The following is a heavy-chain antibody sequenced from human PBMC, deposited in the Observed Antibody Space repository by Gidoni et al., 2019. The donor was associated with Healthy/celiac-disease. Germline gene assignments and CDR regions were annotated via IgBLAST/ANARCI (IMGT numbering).Heavy chain of an antibody. CDR3: ARHRLEKGYCSSTSCYNWNSAFDI. CDR2: IYYRGST. V-gene: IGHV4-39*01. D-gene: IGHD2-2*02. CDR1: GGSISSSSYY. Sequence: QLQLQESGTGLVKPSETLSLTCTVSGGSISSSSYYGGWIRQPPGKGLEWLGSIYYRGSTYYNPSLKILVTISVDTSKNQFSLKLSSVTAADTAVYYCARHRLEKGYCSSTSCYNWNSAFDIWGQGTMVTVSS. J-gene: IGHJ3*02.